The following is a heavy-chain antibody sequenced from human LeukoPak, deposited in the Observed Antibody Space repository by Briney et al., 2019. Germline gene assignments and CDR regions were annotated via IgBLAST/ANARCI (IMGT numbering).Heavy chain of an antibody. CDR3: ARASVAGTNPLFDY. D-gene: IGHD6-19*01. J-gene: IGHJ4*02. CDR2: IYYSGST. V-gene: IGHV4-39*07. Sequence: WVRQAPGKGLEWIGSIYYSGSTYYNPSLKSRVTISVDTSKNQFSLKLSSVTAADTAVYYCARASVAGTNPLFDYWGQGTLVTVSS.